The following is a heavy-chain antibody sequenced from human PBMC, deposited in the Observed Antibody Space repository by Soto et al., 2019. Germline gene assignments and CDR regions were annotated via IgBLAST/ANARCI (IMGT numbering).Heavy chain of an antibody. V-gene: IGHV3-30*18. CDR2: SSHGGSNK. CDR3: AKGPLRFPDYGDYAAYSYGMDV. D-gene: IGHD4-17*01. Sequence: QMKLVESGGGVVQPGTSLRLYCLASGFTFSDLGMHWVRQAPGNGLEWVAISSHGGSNKYYGDSVQGRFTISRDNSRDTLYLQMNSLRDEDTAVYYCAKGPLRFPDYGDYAAYSYGMDVWGQGTTVTVSS. J-gene: IGHJ6*02. CDR1: GFTFSDLG.